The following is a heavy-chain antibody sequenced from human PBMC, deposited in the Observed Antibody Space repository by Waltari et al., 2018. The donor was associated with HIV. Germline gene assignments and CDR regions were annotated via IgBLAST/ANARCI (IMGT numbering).Heavy chain of an antibody. CDR2: ISDDGNYK. CDR3: AGGMATTSEAH. J-gene: IGHJ4*02. D-gene: IGHD3-16*01. Sequence: QVHLVESGGGVVQSGRSLRLSGAACGFTISRYGMHWVRQAPGKGLEWVAVISDDGNYKIYADSVKGRFTISRDDSKNTLYLQMDSLRAEDTAVYYCAGGMATTSEAHWGQGTLVTVSS. V-gene: IGHV3-30*03. CDR1: GFTISRYG.